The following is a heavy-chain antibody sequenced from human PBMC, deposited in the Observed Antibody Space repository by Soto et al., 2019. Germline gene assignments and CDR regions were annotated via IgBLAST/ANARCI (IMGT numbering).Heavy chain of an antibody. V-gene: IGHV1-69*08. Sequence: QVQLVQSGAEVKKPGSSVKVSCKASGGTFSSYTISWVRQAPGQGLEWMGRIIPILGIANYAQKFQGRVTITADKSTSTAYMELSSLRSEDTAVYYCARDDPSNDYGDYKFDYWGQGTLVTVSS. CDR2: IIPILGIA. D-gene: IGHD4-17*01. CDR3: ARDDPSNDYGDYKFDY. CDR1: GGTFSSYT. J-gene: IGHJ4*02.